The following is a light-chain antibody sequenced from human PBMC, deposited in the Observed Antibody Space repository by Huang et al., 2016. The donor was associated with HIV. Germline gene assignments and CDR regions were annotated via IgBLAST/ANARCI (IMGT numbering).Light chain of an antibody. CDR1: KSISNW. CDR2: RAI. Sequence: DIQMTQSPSTLSPSVGDRVTITCRASKSISNWLAWYQQKSGEAPKLLIYRAISLESGVPPRFSGSGSGTEFTLTINNLQPDDSATYYCQQYNSYPWTFGQGTKVEI. J-gene: IGKJ1*01. CDR3: QQYNSYPWT. V-gene: IGKV1-5*03.